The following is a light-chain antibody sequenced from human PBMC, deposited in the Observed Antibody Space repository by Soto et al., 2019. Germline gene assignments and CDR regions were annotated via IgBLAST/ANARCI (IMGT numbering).Light chain of an antibody. CDR3: SSYTAYTTYV. CDR2: DVS. Sequence: QSVLTQPASVSGAPGQSITISCTGTDSDVGGFNYVSWYQQYPGKAPKLMIYDVSDRPSGVSNRFSGSKSGNTASLTISGLQAEEEADYYCSSYTAYTTYVFGTGTKVTVL. CDR1: DSDVGGFNY. V-gene: IGLV2-14*03. J-gene: IGLJ1*01.